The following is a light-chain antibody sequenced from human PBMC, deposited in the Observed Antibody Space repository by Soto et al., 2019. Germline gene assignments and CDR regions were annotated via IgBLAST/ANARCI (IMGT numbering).Light chain of an antibody. CDR2: LAS. CDR1: QSVLYSSNNKDY. J-gene: IGKJ4*01. Sequence: DIVMTQSPDSLAVSLGERATINCKSSQSVLYSSNNKDYLAWYKQKPGQPPKLLIYLASTRESGVPDRFIGSGSGTDFTLTISSLHAEDVAGYYFQQYDSTPLTFGGGTKVEIK. V-gene: IGKV4-1*01. CDR3: QQYDSTPLT.